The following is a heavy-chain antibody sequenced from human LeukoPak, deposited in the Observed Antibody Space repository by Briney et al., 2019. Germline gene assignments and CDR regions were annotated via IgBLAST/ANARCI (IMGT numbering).Heavy chain of an antibody. Sequence: GGSLRLSCAASGFTFSSYAMHWVRQAPGKGLEYVSAISSNGGSTYYANSVKGRFTISRDNSKNTLYLQMISLRAEDTAVYYCAKDTCSGGSCYYYYGMDVWGQGTTVTVSS. J-gene: IGHJ6*02. CDR1: GFTFSSYA. D-gene: IGHD2-15*01. V-gene: IGHV3-64*01. CDR2: ISSNGGST. CDR3: AKDTCSGGSCYYYYGMDV.